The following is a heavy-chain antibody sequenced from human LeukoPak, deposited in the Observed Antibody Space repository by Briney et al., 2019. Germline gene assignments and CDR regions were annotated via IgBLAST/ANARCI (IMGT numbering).Heavy chain of an antibody. D-gene: IGHD3-22*01. CDR1: GGTFSSYA. Sequence: ASVKVSCKPSGGTFSSYAISWVRQAPGQGLEWMGGIIPIFGTANYAQKFQCRVTITADESTSTAYMELSSLRSEDTAVYYCARSPRPYYYDSSGYYSEYYFDYWGQGTLVTVSS. J-gene: IGHJ4*02. CDR3: ARSPRPYYYDSSGYYSEYYFDY. V-gene: IGHV1-69*01. CDR2: IIPIFGTA.